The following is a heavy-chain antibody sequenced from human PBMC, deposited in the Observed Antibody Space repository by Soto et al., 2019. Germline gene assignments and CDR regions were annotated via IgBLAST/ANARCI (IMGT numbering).Heavy chain of an antibody. Sequence: PSETLSLTCAVSGGSISSSKWWIWVRQPPGKGLEWIGEINHSGSTNYNPSLKSRVTISVDTSKNQFSLKLSSVTAADTAVYYCARGVLLWFGELSDYYYYYMDVWGKGTTITVSS. CDR1: GGSISSSKW. CDR2: INHSGST. D-gene: IGHD3-10*01. J-gene: IGHJ6*03. V-gene: IGHV4-4*02. CDR3: ARGVLLWFGELSDYYYYYMDV.